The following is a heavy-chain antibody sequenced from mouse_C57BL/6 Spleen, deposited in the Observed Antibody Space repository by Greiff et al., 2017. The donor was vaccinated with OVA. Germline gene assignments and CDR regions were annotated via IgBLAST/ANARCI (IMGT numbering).Heavy chain of an antibody. V-gene: IGHV10-1*01. CDR2: IRSKSNNYAT. CDR1: GFSFNTYA. CDR3: VSYDYDV. J-gene: IGHJ3*01. D-gene: IGHD2-4*01. Sequence: DVKLVESGGGLVQPKGSLKLSCAASGFSFNTYAMNWVRQAPGKGLEWVARIRSKSNNYATYYADSVKDRFTISRDDSESMLYLQMNNLKTEDTAMYYCVSYDYDVWGQGTLVTVSA.